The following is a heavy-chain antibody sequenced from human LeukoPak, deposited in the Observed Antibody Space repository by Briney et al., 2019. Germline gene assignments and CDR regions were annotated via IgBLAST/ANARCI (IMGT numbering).Heavy chain of an antibody. V-gene: IGHV1-69*13. CDR1: GYTFTSYY. Sequence: SVKVSCKASGYTFTSYYMHWVRQAPGQGLEWMGGIIPIFGTANYAQKFQGRVTITADESTSTAYMELSSLRSEDTAVYYCARDLGYGYPFSYYYYYYMDVWGKGTTVTISS. CDR3: ARDLGYGYPFSYYYYYYMDV. D-gene: IGHD5-18*01. J-gene: IGHJ6*03. CDR2: IIPIFGTA.